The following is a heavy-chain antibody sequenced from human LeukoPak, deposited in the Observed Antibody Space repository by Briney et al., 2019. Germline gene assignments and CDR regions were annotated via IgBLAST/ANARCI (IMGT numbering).Heavy chain of an antibody. CDR2: ISSSGSVT. D-gene: IGHD3-22*01. CDR1: GFMFGSFS. V-gene: IGHV3-21*01. J-gene: IGHJ4*02. CDR3: ARGQPDSGGHYYSWYFDY. Sequence: GGSLRLSCAASGFMFGSFSMNWVRQAPGRGLEWVSSISSSGSVTYYADSVKGRFTVSKDNARDSLHLQMNNLAVEDTATYFCARGQPDSGGHYYSWYFDYWGQGTPVTVSS.